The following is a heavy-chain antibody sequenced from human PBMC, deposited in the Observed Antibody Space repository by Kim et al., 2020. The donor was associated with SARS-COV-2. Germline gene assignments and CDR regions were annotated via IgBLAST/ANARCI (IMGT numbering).Heavy chain of an antibody. J-gene: IGHJ6*03. CDR1: GFTFSSYW. D-gene: IGHD6-6*01. CDR3: ARVNRASSSRTFYYYYMDV. Sequence: GGSLRLSCAASGFTFSSYWMSWVRQAPGKGLEWVANIKQDGSEKYYVDSVKGRFTISRDNAKNSLYLQMNSLRAEDTAVYYCARVNRASSSRTFYYYYMDVWGKGTTVTVSS. CDR2: IKQDGSEK. V-gene: IGHV3-7*01.